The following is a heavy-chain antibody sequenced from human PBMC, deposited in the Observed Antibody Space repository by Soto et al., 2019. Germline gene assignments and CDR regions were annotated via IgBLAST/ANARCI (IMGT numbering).Heavy chain of an antibody. D-gene: IGHD3-22*01. CDR1: GFTFSSYE. J-gene: IGHJ3*02. V-gene: IGHV3-48*03. Sequence: PGVSLRLSCAASGFTFSSYEMNWVRQAPGKGLEWVSYISSSGSTIYYADSVKGRFTISRDNAKNSLYLQMNSLRAEDTAVYYCARDGWYYYDRRDAFDIWGQGTMVTVSS. CDR3: ARDGWYYYDRRDAFDI. CDR2: ISSSGSTI.